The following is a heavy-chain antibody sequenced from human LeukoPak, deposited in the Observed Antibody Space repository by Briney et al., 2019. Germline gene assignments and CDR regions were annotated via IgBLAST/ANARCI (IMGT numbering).Heavy chain of an antibody. V-gene: IGHV1-2*02. CDR3: ARALIAARPGVYYYYGMDV. J-gene: IGHJ6*02. CDR2: INPNSGGT. CDR1: GYTFTGYY. Sequence: ASVKVSCKASGYTFTGYYMHWVRQAPGQGLERMGWINPNSGGTNYAQKFQGRVTMTRDTSISTAYMELSRLRSDDTAVYYCARALIAARPGVYYYYGMDVWGQGTTVTVSS. D-gene: IGHD6-6*01.